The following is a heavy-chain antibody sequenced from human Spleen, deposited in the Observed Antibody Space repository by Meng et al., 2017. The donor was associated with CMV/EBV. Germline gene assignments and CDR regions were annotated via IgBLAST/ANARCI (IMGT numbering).Heavy chain of an antibody. CDR2: ISNSGTFI. Sequence: GESLKISCVASGFTFSDYYMTWIRQAPGKGLEWISYISNSGTFIYYVDSVKGRFTISRDNAKNSLYLQMNSLRAEDTAVYYCARGTCSSTSCSDPYYFDYWGQGTLVTVSS. V-gene: IGHV3-11*04. CDR1: GFTFSDYY. D-gene: IGHD2-2*01. J-gene: IGHJ4*02. CDR3: ARGTCSSTSCSDPYYFDY.